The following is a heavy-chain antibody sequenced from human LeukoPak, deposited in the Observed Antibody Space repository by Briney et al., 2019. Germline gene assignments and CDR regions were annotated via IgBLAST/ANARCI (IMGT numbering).Heavy chain of an antibody. V-gene: IGHV3-23*01. D-gene: IGHD1-7*01. CDR3: AKAPHSELLLIDF. J-gene: IGHJ4*02. CDR2: ITGSGTNT. Sequence: PGGSLRLSCAASGFIFTNYGFSWVRQAPGKGLGWVSGITGSGTNTYYADSVKGRFTISRDNSKNTLYLQMNSLRAEDTAVYYCAKAPHSELLLIDFWGQGTLVTVSS. CDR1: GFIFTNYG.